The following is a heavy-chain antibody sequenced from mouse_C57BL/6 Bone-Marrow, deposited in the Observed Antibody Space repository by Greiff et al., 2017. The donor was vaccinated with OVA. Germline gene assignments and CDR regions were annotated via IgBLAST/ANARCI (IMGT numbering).Heavy chain of an antibody. V-gene: IGHV1-81*01. CDR3: ARRENYDGDLYYFDY. CDR2: IYPRSGNT. D-gene: IGHD2-3*01. CDR1: GYTFTSYG. J-gene: IGHJ2*01. Sequence: QVQLKESGAELARPGASVKLSCKASGYTFTSYGISWVKQRTGQGLEWIGEIYPRSGNTYYTEKFKGKATLTADKSSSTAYMELRSLTSEDSAVYYGARRENYDGDLYYFDYWGQGTTLTVSS.